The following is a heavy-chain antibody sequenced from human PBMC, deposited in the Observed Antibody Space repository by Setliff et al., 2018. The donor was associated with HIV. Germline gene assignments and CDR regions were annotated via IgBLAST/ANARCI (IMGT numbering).Heavy chain of an antibody. J-gene: IGHJ4*02. V-gene: IGHV3-66*01. CDR1: GFTFSSNY. CDR3: AIVPYSSSWSFDY. Sequence: GGSLRLSCAASGFTFSSNYMSWVRQAPGKGLEWVAVIYSGGSTYYADSVKGRFTIYRDNAKNTLYLQMNSLRAENKAVYYCAIVPYSSSWSFDYWGQGTLVTVSS. D-gene: IGHD6-13*01. CDR2: IYSGGST.